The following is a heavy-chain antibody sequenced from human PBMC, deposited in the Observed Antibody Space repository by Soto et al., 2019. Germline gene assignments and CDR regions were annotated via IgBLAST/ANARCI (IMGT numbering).Heavy chain of an antibody. D-gene: IGHD3-22*01. CDR3: ASGGNYYDSSGYYFDPMAYHAFDI. J-gene: IGHJ3*02. CDR2: INAGNGNT. V-gene: IGHV1-3*01. Sequence: SVKVSCKASGYTFTSYAMHWVRQAPGQRLEWMGWINAGNGNTKYSQKFQGRVTITRDTSASTAYMELSSLRSEDTAVYYCASGGNYYDSSGYYFDPMAYHAFDIWGQGTMVTVSS. CDR1: GYTFTSYA.